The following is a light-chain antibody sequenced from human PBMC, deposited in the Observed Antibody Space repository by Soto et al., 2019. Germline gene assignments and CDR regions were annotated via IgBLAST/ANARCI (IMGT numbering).Light chain of an antibody. J-gene: IGKJ1*01. CDR3: QQYNSFPWT. V-gene: IGKV1-5*01. CDR1: HYASIC. CDR2: DAS. Sequence: DIQRTQSHSILSVSVGYSLSFSCPASHYASICWAWYQQSPGKAPRLLITDASKLECGVPPTFNGSRSEKEFTLTIRNLQPDDFSTYYCQQYNSFPWTFGLGTKVDIK.